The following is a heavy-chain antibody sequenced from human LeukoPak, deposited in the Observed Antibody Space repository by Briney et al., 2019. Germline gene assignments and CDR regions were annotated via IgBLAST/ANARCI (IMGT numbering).Heavy chain of an antibody. CDR3: AKDVLPTGWSPEY. Sequence: GGSLRLSCAASGFTFSTYAMSWVRQAPGKGLEWVSVISGSGGTRYYADSVKGRFTISRDDSKNTVFLQMNSLRAEDTAVYYCAKDVLPTGWSPEYWGQGTVVTVSS. J-gene: IGHJ4*02. CDR1: GFTFSTYA. D-gene: IGHD3-3*01. V-gene: IGHV3-23*01. CDR2: ISGSGGTR.